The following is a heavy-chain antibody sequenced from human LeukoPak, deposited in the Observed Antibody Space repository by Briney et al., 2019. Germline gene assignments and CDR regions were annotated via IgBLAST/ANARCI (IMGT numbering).Heavy chain of an antibody. CDR2: IYGAGAT. CDR3: ARLLPASRHYFDY. Sequence: PGGSLRLSCAAYGLTVSSEYLAWVRQAPAKGLEWISVIYGAGATYYADSVQGRFTISRDTYSNALYLQMNSLRVEDTAVYHCARLLPASRHYFDYWGQGTLVTVCS. V-gene: IGHV3-53*01. D-gene: IGHD2-15*01. J-gene: IGHJ4*02. CDR1: GLTVSSEY.